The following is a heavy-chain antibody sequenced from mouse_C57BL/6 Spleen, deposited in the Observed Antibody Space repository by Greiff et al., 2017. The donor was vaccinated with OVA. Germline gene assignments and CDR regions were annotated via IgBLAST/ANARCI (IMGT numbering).Heavy chain of an antibody. CDR2: INPSNGGT. Sequence: VQLQQPGTELVKPGASVKLSCKASGYTFTSYWMHWVKQRPGQGLEWIGNINPSNGGTNYNEKFKSKATLTVAKSSSTAYMQLSSLTSEDSAVYYCASTVAFRDYAMDYWGQGTSVTVSS. CDR1: GYTFTSYW. J-gene: IGHJ4*01. D-gene: IGHD1-1*01. V-gene: IGHV1-53*01. CDR3: ASTVAFRDYAMDY.